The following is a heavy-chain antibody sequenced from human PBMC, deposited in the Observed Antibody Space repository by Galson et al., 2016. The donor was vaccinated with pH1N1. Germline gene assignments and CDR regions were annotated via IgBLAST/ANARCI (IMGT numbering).Heavy chain of an antibody. CDR1: GYSFSGYY. J-gene: IGHJ6*03. V-gene: IGHV4-34*01. Sequence: LSLTCAVSGYSFSGYYWSWLRQPPGKGLAWIGEINHSGSTNYNPSLKSRVTISVDTSENQFSLKLYSVTAADTAVYYCARGRGGYNLRERQYYYSYMDVWGKGTTVTVSS. D-gene: IGHD5-24*01. CDR2: INHSGST. CDR3: ARGRGGYNLRERQYYYSYMDV.